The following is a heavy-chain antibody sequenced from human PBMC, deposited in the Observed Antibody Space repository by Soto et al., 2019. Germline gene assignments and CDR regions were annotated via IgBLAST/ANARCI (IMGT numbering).Heavy chain of an antibody. CDR1: GDTFSNYA. J-gene: IGHJ3*02. V-gene: IGHV1-69*12. Sequence: QVQLVQSGAEVKKPGSSVKVACKVSGDTFSNYAINWVRQAPGQGLEWMGAIVPIFSTANYAQKFQGRVTITADEFTITAYMELSRLRSDDTATYYCARETSAPGTFREDASDIWGQGTLVTVSS. CDR2: IVPIFSTA. D-gene: IGHD6-13*01. CDR3: ARETSAPGTFREDASDI.